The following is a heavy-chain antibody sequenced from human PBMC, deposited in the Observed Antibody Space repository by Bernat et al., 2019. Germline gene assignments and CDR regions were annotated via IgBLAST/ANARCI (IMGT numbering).Heavy chain of an antibody. CDR2: IYWDDDK. CDR3: AHSRNGPEDLDAFDI. CDR1: GFSLSTSGVG. J-gene: IGHJ3*02. D-gene: IGHD2-8*01. Sequence: QITLKESGPTLVKPTQTLTLTCTFSGFSLSTSGVGVGWIRQPPGKALEWLALIYWDDDKCYSPSLKSRLTITKDTSKNQVVLTMTNMDPVDTATYYCAHSRNGPEDLDAFDIWGQGTMVTVSS. V-gene: IGHV2-5*02.